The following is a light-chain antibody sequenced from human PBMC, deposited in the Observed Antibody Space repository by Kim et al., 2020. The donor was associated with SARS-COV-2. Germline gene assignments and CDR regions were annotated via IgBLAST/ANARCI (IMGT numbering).Light chain of an antibody. CDR3: KSYTKSSTFV. V-gene: IGLV2-14*03. CDR2: DVS. J-gene: IGLJ1*01. Sequence: GQSITISCTGTSSDVGAYNFVSWYQQHPGKAPKVMIYDVSNRPSGVSNRFSGSKSGNTASLTISGLQAEDEADYYCKSYTKSSTFVFGTGTKVTVL. CDR1: SSDVGAYNF.